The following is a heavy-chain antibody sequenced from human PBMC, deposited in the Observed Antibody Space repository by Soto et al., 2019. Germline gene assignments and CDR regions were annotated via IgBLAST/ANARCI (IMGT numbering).Heavy chain of an antibody. CDR1: GFSVSAYT. Sequence: QVQLVESGGGVVQPGRSLRLSCAASGFSVSAYTVHWVRQAPGKGLEWVAVISSDGNHKYYTDSVQGRFAISRDTSTNTVFLQMSSLGHEDTAVYYCARWEQPLFDYWGQGTLVTVSS. CDR3: ARWEQPLFDY. D-gene: IGHD1-1*01. V-gene: IGHV3-30*09. J-gene: IGHJ4*02. CDR2: ISSDGNHK.